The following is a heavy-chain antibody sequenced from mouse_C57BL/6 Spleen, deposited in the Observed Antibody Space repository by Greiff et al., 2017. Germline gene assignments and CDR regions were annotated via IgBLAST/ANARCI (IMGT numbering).Heavy chain of an antibody. CDR3: ARERVYYGSLDY. V-gene: IGHV1-80*01. J-gene: IGHJ2*01. CDR1: GYAFSSYW. CDR2: IYPGDGDT. D-gene: IGHD1-1*01. Sequence: VQLQESGAELVKPGASVKISCKASGYAFSSYWMNWVKQRPGKGLEWIGQIYPGDGDTNYNGKFKGKATLTADKSSSTAYMQLSSLTSEDSAVYFCARERVYYGSLDYWGQGTTLTVSS.